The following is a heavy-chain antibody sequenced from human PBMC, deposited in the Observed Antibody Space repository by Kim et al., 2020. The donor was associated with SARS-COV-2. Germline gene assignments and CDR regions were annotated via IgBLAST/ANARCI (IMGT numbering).Heavy chain of an antibody. CDR3: ARTSTADYYMDV. J-gene: IGHJ6*03. D-gene: IGHD4-17*01. Sequence: NYNPSLKSRVTISVDTSKNQFSLKLSSVTAADTAVYYCARTSTADYYMDVWGKGTTVTVSS. V-gene: IGHV4-4*09.